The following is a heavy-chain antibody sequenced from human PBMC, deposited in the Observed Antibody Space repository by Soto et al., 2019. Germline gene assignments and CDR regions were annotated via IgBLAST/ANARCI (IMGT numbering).Heavy chain of an antibody. CDR1: AYTFATFY. CDR2: INPSGGGT. J-gene: IGHJ6*02. Sequence: GSSLKRSCKATAYTFATFYIHWVRQAPGQGLERMGIINPSGGGTTYAQRFQGRVTMTRDTSTSTIYMELISLRSEDTAVYYCARSQACRRLDIWG. D-gene: IGHD4-17*01. CDR3: ARSQACRRLDI. V-gene: IGHV1-46*01.